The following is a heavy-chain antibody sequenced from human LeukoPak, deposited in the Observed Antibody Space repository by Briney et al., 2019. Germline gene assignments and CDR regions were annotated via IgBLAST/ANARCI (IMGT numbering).Heavy chain of an antibody. CDR1: GFTFSNYA. V-gene: IGHV3-23*01. J-gene: IGHJ4*02. CDR3: AKTIGSIFSPFDD. CDR2: IGGSGGST. Sequence: GGSLRLSCAASGFTFSNYAMTWVRQAPGKGLEWVSGIGGSGGSTYYADSVKGRFTISRDNSKNTLYLQMNSLRAEDTAVYYCAKTIGSIFSPFDDWGQGTLVTVSS. D-gene: IGHD3-3*01.